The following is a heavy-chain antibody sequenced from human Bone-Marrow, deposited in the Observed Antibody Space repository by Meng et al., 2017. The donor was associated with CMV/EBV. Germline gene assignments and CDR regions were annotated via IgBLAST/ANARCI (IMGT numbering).Heavy chain of an antibody. CDR1: GYTFTGYY. CDR3: ARDGSLDF. D-gene: IGHD5-12*01. Sequence: ASVKVSCKASGYTFTGYYMHWVRQAPGQGLEWMGWINPNSGDTNYAQKFQGRVTMARDTSISTVYMDLSRLRYDDTAVYYCARDGSLDFWGQGPLVTFYS. V-gene: IGHV1-2*02. J-gene: IGHJ4*02. CDR2: INPNSGDT.